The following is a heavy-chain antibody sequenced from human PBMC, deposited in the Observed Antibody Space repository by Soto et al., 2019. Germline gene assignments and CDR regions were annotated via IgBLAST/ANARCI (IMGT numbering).Heavy chain of an antibody. J-gene: IGHJ6*03. CDR2: IDSDGGST. D-gene: IGHD3-10*01. CDR3: VKTRVAVRGLMGSYYYTVV. V-gene: IGHV3-64D*08. CDR1: RFTFSSYA. Sequence: PGGSLRLSCSVSRFTFSSYAMHWVRQAPGKGLEYVSAIDSDGGSTYLADSVKGRFTISRDNFKNTLYLEMSSLRGEDTALYYCVKTRVAVRGLMGSYYYTVVWCPGTSVSVSS.